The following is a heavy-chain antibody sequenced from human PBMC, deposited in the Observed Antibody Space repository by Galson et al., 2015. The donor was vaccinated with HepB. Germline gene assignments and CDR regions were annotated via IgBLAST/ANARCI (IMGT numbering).Heavy chain of an antibody. CDR2: IYSGGST. CDR3: ARDSHGSGYGHDAFDI. CDR1: GFTVSSNY. V-gene: IGHV3-66*01. D-gene: IGHD3-10*01. J-gene: IGHJ3*02. Sequence: SLRLSCAASGFTVSSNYTSWVRQAPGKGLEWVSVIYSGGSTYYADSVKGRFTISRDNSKNTLYLQMNSLRAEDTAVYYCARDSHGSGYGHDAFDIWGQGTMVTVSS.